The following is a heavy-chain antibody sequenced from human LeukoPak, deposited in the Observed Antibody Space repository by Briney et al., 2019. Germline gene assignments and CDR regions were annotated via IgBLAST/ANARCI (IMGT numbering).Heavy chain of an antibody. CDR3: ARHKDTAMAPFGN. J-gene: IGHJ4*02. Sequence: SETLSLTCTVSGGSISNNIYYWGWIRQPPGKGLEWIGSIYYSGSTYYNPSLQSRVTISVDTSKNQFSLNLSSVTAADTAVYHCARHKDTAMAPFGNWGQGTLVTVSS. V-gene: IGHV4-39*01. CDR2: IYYSGST. CDR1: GGSISNNIYY. D-gene: IGHD5-18*01.